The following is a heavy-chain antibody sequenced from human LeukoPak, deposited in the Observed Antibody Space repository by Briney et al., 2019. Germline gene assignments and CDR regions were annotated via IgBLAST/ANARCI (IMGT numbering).Heavy chain of an antibody. D-gene: IGHD3-3*01. CDR3: ARVLHDFWSGYYINYYYYYVDV. V-gene: IGHV1-69*06. CDR1: GGTFSSYA. Sequence: PGASVKLSCKASGGTFSSYAISWVRPAPGQGLEWMGGIIPIFGTANYAQKFQGRVTITADKSTSTAYMELSSLRSEDTAVYYCARVLHDFWSGYYINYYYYYVDVWGKGTTVTVSS. CDR2: IIPIFGTA. J-gene: IGHJ6*03.